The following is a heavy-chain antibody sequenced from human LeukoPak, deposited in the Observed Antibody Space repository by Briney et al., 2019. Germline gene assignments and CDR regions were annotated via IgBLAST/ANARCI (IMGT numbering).Heavy chain of an antibody. J-gene: IGHJ3*02. CDR3: ARELREHGVFDI. CDR2: ITSGSSYI. CDR1: GFTFSSYN. V-gene: IGHV3-21*01. D-gene: IGHD1-26*01. Sequence: GGSLRLSCAASGFTFSSYNMNWVRQAPGRGLEWVSSITSGSSYIYYADSVKGRFTISRDNAKNSLYLQMNSLRAEDTAVYYCARELREHGVFDIWGQGTMVTVSS.